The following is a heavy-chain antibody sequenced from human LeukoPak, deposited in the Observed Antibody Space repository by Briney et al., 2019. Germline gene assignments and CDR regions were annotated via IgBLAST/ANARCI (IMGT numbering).Heavy chain of an antibody. CDR1: GYSFTSYW. J-gene: IGHJ3*02. CDR3: ARSRRDGYNYDAFDI. CDR2: IYPGDSDT. Sequence: GESLKISCKGSGYSFTSYWTGWVRQMPGKGLEWMGIIYPGDSDTRYSPSFQGQVTISADKSISTAYLQWSSLKASDTAMYYCARSRRDGYNYDAFDIWGQGTMVTVSS. V-gene: IGHV5-51*01. D-gene: IGHD5-24*01.